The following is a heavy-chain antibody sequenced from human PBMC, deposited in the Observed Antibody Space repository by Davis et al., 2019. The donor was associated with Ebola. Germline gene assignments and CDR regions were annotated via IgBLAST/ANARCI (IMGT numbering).Heavy chain of an antibody. Sequence: AASVKVSCKASGYTFTTYDIHWVRQATGQGLEWMGWMNPNSENTGYAQKFQGRVTMTRSTSISTAYMELSSLRSEDTAVYYCARGGYFDWLTRCHYYGMDVWGQGTTVTVSS. CDR2: MNPNSENT. D-gene: IGHD3-9*01. CDR3: ARGGYFDWLTRCHYYGMDV. V-gene: IGHV1-8*01. J-gene: IGHJ6*02. CDR1: GYTFTTYD.